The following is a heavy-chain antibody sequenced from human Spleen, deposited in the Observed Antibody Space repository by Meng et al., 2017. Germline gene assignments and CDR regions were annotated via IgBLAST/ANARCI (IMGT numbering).Heavy chain of an antibody. J-gene: IGHJ4*02. CDR3: ARTQYHDYGDFGFDY. CDR2: ISYYGNYK. Sequence: GESLKISCAGTGFIFSDYAMHWVRQAPGKGLEWVAVISYYGNYKYYADSVRGRFTISRDNSKSTLYLHMNSLRGDDTAVYFCARTQYHDYGDFGFDYWGQGTLVTVSS. D-gene: IGHD4-17*01. CDR1: GFIFSDYA. V-gene: IGHV3-30*04.